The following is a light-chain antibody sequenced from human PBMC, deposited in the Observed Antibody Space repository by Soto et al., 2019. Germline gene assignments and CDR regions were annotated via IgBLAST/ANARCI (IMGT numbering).Light chain of an antibody. CDR2: GAS. CDR3: QQYVNWPLT. Sequence: EIVMTQSPATLSVSPGERATLSCRASQSVSSNLAWYQQKPGQAPRFLIYGASTRATGIPARFSGSGSGTEFTLTISSLQSEDFAVYYCQQYVNWPLTFGGGTKVEIK. CDR1: QSVSSN. V-gene: IGKV3-15*01. J-gene: IGKJ4*01.